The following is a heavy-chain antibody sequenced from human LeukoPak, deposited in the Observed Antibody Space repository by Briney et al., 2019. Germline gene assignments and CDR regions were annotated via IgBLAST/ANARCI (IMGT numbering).Heavy chain of an antibody. J-gene: IGHJ6*02. CDR3: ARDFGAAAGGSYYYYYYGMDV. CDR2: ISSSSSYI. CDR1: GFTFSSYS. Sequence: GGSLRLSCAASGFTFSSYSMNWVRQAPGKGLEWVSSISSSSSYIYYADSVKGRFTISRDNAKNSLYLQMNSLRAEDTAVYYCARDFGAAAGGSYYYYYYGMDVWGQGTLVTVSS. D-gene: IGHD6-13*01. V-gene: IGHV3-21*01.